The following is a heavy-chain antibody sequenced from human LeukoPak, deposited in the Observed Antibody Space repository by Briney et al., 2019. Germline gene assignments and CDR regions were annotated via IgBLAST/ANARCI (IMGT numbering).Heavy chain of an antibody. V-gene: IGHV3-23*01. J-gene: IGHJ4*02. CDR2: ISGGGGSS. CDR3: AKDRYYGEIFDY. Sequence: GGSLRLSCAASGFTFSSYAMSWVRPAPGKGLEWVSAISGGGGSSYYAASVKGRFTISSDNSKNTLYLQMNSLRAQDTAVYYCAKDRYYGEIFDYWGQGTLVTVSS. CDR1: GFTFSSYA. D-gene: IGHD4-17*01.